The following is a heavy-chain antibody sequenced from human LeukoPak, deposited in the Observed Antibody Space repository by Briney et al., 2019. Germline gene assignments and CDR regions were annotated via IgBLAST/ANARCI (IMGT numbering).Heavy chain of an antibody. J-gene: IGHJ4*02. CDR3: ASEEEVTKYYFDY. V-gene: IGHV3-23*01. Sequence: PGGSLRLSCTASGFTFRSYAMSWVRQAPGKGLEWVSAISGSGGSTYYADSVKGRFTISRDNSKNTLYLQMNSLRAEDTAVYYCASEEEVTKYYFDYWGQGTLVTVSS. CDR2: ISGSGGST. D-gene: IGHD4-17*01. CDR1: GFTFRSYA.